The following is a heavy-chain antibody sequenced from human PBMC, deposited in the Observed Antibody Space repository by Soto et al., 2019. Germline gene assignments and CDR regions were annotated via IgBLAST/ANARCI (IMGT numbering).Heavy chain of an antibody. CDR3: ARTLRVGSSWYIDY. CDR2: IFSNDEK. J-gene: IGHJ4*02. Sequence: QVTLKESGPVLVKPTETLTLTCTVSGFSLSNARMGVSWIRQPPGKALEWLAHIFSNDEKSYSTSLKSRLTTXKXTXXSQVVLTMTNLDPVDTATYYCARTLRVGSSWYIDYWGQGTLVTVSS. V-gene: IGHV2-26*01. D-gene: IGHD6-13*01. CDR1: GFSLSNARMG.